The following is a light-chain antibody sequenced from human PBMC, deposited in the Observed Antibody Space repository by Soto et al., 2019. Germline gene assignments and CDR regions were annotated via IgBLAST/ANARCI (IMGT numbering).Light chain of an antibody. Sequence: QSALTQPPPPSGSPGQTATISCTGPSSAVDGYSYVSWYQQHPRKASILMIYEVSKRPSGVPDRFSGSKSSNTASLTVSGLQAEDEADYYCSSYAGSNNMGFGGGTKVTVL. CDR1: SSAVDGYSY. J-gene: IGLJ3*02. CDR3: SSYAGSNNMG. CDR2: EVS. V-gene: IGLV2-8*01.